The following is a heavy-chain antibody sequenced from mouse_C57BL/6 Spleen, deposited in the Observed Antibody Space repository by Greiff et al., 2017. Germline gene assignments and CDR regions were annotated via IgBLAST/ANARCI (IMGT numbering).Heavy chain of an antibody. D-gene: IGHD2-5*01. V-gene: IGHV3-6*01. Sequence: VQLKQSGPGLVKPSQSLSLTCSVTGYSITSGYYWNWIRQFPGNKLEWMGYISYDGSNNYNPSLKNRISITRDTSKNQFFLKLNSVTTEDTATYYCAREDYSKDFDYWGQGTTLTVSS. J-gene: IGHJ2*01. CDR1: GYSITSGYY. CDR3: AREDYSKDFDY. CDR2: ISYDGSN.